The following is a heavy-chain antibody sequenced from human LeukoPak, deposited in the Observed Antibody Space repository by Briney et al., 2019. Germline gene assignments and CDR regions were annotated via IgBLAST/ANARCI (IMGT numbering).Heavy chain of an antibody. J-gene: IGHJ4*02. CDR1: GFTFSSYA. CDR3: AKSPGHIVVVTVDY. Sequence: GRSLRLSCAASGFTFSSYAMSWVRQAPGKGLEWVSAISGSGGSTYYADSVKGRFTISRDNSKNTLYLQMNSLRAEDTAVYYCAKSPGHIVVVTVDYWGQGTLVTVSS. CDR2: ISGSGGST. V-gene: IGHV3-23*01. D-gene: IGHD2-21*02.